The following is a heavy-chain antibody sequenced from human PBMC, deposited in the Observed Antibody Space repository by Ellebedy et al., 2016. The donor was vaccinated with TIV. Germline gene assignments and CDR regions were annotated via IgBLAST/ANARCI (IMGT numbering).Heavy chain of an antibody. Sequence: PGESLKISCEVSGVNVTSKYINWVRQAPGKGLEWVSIIYSGGTTYYADSVRGRFTVSRDNFKNTVYLQLNSLRADDTAVYYCARGNWFDTWGQGTLVTVSS. V-gene: IGHV3-66*01. D-gene: IGHD3-10*01. CDR1: GVNVTSKY. CDR2: IYSGGTT. J-gene: IGHJ5*02. CDR3: ARGNWFDT.